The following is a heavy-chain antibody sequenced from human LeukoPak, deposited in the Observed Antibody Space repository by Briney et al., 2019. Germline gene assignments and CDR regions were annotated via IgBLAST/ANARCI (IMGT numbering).Heavy chain of an antibody. CDR3: ARRRGYSGYDTRIYYYYYYMDV. V-gene: IGHV3-11*01. CDR2: ISSSGSTI. D-gene: IGHD5-12*01. J-gene: IGHJ6*03. Sequence: GGSLRLSRAASGFTFSDHYMSWIRQAPGKGLEWVSYISSSGSTIYYADSVKGRFTISRDNAKNSLYLQMNSLRAEDTAVYYCARRRGYSGYDTRIYYYYYYMDVWGKGTTVTISS. CDR1: GFTFSDHY.